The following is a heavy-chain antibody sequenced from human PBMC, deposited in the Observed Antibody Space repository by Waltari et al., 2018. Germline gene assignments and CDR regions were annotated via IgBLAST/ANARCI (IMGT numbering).Heavy chain of an antibody. CDR2: SSGRGGST. CDR1: GFTFSSYV. Sequence: VQLVESGGGVVQPGRSLRLSCAASGFTFSSYVMHWVRQAPGKGVEWVSASSGRGGSTYYADSVKGRFTISRDNSKNTLYLQMNSLRAEDTAVYYCAKSYGDYVFDYWGQGTLVTVSS. J-gene: IGHJ4*02. CDR3: AKSYGDYVFDY. D-gene: IGHD4-17*01. V-gene: IGHV3-23*04.